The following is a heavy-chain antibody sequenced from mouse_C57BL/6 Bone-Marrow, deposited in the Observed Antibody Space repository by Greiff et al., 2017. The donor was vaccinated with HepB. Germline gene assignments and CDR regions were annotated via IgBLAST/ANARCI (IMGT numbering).Heavy chain of an antibody. CDR1: GFTFNDYQ. D-gene: IGHD1-1*01. J-gene: IGHJ3*01. CDR3: VKAVSSGSSYTWFAY. CDR2: IRNKANGYTT. Sequence: EVLLVDSGGGLVQPGASLRLSCAASGFTFNDYQMSWVRQAPGKAPEWLALIRNKANGYTTEYTASVKGRFTISRDNYQNILYLQMNTLRAEDSATYYCVKAVSSGSSYTWFAYWGQGTLVTVSA. V-gene: IGHV7-4*01.